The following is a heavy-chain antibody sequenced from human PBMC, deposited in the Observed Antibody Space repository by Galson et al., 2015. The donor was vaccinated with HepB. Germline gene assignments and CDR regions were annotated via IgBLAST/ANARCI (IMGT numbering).Heavy chain of an antibody. J-gene: IGHJ4*02. D-gene: IGHD3-22*01. CDR2: MNPDSGNA. Sequence: SVKVSCRASGSTFTSYDINWVRQATGQGLEWMGWMNPDSGNAGYAQKFQGRVIMTRNISITTAYMELSSLTSEDTAVYYCARGSTMKGAFDHWGQGTPATVSS. CDR1: GSTFTSYD. V-gene: IGHV1-8*01. CDR3: ARGSTMKGAFDH.